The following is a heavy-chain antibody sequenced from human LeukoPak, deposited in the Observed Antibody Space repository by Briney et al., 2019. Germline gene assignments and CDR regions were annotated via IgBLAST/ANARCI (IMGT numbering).Heavy chain of an antibody. CDR1: GFTFSSYA. CDR2: INYSGSST. Sequence: GGSLRLSCAASGFTFSSYAMTWVRQAPGKGLEWVSTINYSGSSTYYADSVKGRFTISRDNSKNTLYLQMGSLRAEDTAVYYCGKDSRTGGPRAFGSWGQGTLVTVSS. V-gene: IGHV3-23*01. CDR3: GKDSRTGGPRAFGS. J-gene: IGHJ4*02. D-gene: IGHD2-8*02.